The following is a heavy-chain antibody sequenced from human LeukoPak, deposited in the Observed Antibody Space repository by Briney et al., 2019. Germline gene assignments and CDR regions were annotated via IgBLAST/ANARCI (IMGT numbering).Heavy chain of an antibody. CDR3: ARAARYGSSASCYAGPDY. J-gene: IGHJ4*02. V-gene: IGHV3-21*01. Sequence: GGSLRLSCAASGFTFSSYSMNWVRQAPGKGLEWVASISSISSYIYYADSVKGGFTISRDNAKSSVYLQMNSLRAEETAVYYCARAARYGSSASCYAGPDYWGQGTLVTVSS. CDR1: GFTFSSYS. D-gene: IGHD2-2*01. CDR2: ISSISSYI.